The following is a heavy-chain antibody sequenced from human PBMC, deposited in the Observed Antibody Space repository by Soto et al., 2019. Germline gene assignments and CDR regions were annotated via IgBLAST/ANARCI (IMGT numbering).Heavy chain of an antibody. CDR1: GYTFTSYG. Sequence: ASVKVSCKASGYTFTSYGISWVRQAPGQGLEWMGWISAYNGNTNYAQKLQGRVTITTDTSTSTAYMELRSLRSDGTAVYYCARDLLNSSGKDVWGPGTTVTVSS. J-gene: IGHJ6*02. V-gene: IGHV1-18*04. D-gene: IGHD6-13*01. CDR3: ARDLLNSSGKDV. CDR2: ISAYNGNT.